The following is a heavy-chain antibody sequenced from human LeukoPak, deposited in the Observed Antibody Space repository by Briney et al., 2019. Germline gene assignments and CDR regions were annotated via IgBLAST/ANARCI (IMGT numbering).Heavy chain of an antibody. CDR3: AKQLGYCSDGSCYFPY. CDR1: GGSINNYY. D-gene: IGHD2-15*01. V-gene: IGHV4-59*01. J-gene: IGHJ4*02. CDR2: IYYSGST. Sequence: SETLSLTCTVSGGSINNYYWGWIRQPPGKGLEWIGYIYYSGSTSYNPSLKSRVTISVDTSKNQFSLKLSSVTAADTAVYYCAKQLGYCSDGSCYFPYWGQGTLVTVSS.